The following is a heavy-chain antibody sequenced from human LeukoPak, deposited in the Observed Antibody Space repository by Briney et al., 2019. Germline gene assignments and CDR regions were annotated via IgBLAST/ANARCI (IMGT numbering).Heavy chain of an antibody. CDR1: GFTFSTYW. CDR2: IKQDGSES. CDR3: AREEYGF. V-gene: IGHV3-7*01. J-gene: IGHJ4*02. D-gene: IGHD4-17*01. Sequence: EGSLRLSCVASGFTFSTYWMSWVRQAPGKGLEWVANIKQDGSESYYLDSVKGRFTISRDNAKNSLYLQMNSLRAEDTAVYYCAREEYGFWGQGTLVTVSS.